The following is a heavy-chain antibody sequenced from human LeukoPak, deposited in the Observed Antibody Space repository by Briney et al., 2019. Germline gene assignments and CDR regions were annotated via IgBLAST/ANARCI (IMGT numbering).Heavy chain of an antibody. J-gene: IGHJ4*02. CDR3: AKGWLQFKYYFDS. V-gene: IGHV3-66*02. Sequence: PGGSLRLSCAASEFIVSSNFMSWVRQAPGKGLEWVSDIYSGGSTYYADSGKGRFTISRDNSKNTLYLQMNSVRGEDTAVYYCAKGWLQFKYYFDSWGQGTLVTVSS. D-gene: IGHD5-24*01. CDR1: EFIVSSNF. CDR2: IYSGGST.